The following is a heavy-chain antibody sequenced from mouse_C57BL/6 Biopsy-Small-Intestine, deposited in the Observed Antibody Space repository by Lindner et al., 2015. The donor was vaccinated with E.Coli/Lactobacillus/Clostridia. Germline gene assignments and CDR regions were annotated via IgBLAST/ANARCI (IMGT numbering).Heavy chain of an antibody. J-gene: IGHJ3*01. CDR1: GYSLTTYY. CDR3: ARDQRHTKLTNSGNFEY. V-gene: IGHV1-64*01. Sequence: SVKVSCKASGYSLTTYYIHWVRQAPGHGLEWMGIIDPYGGTTVYAPKFQGRISMTTDTSASTVTMELSSLRSDDMAVYYCARDQRHTKLTNSGNFEYWGQGTLVTVS. D-gene: IGHD1-3*01. CDR2: IDPYGGTT.